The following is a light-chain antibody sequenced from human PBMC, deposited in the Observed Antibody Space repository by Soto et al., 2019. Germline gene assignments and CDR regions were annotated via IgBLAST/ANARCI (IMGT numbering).Light chain of an antibody. CDR2: DVS. Sequence: QSALTQPRSVSGSPGQSVTISCTGTSSDVGGYNYVSWYQQYPGKAPKLIIYDVSGRPSGVPDRFSGSESGNTASLTISGLQADDEADYYCCSYAGVHVVFGGGTQLTVL. V-gene: IGLV2-11*01. J-gene: IGLJ2*01. CDR1: SSDVGGYNY. CDR3: CSYAGVHVV.